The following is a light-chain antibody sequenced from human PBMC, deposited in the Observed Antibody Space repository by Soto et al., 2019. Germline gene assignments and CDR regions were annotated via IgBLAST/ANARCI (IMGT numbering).Light chain of an antibody. J-gene: IGKJ2*01. CDR3: QQGHNWPLT. Sequence: EIVMTQSPATLSLSPGERAALSCRASQGISSELAWYQQKPGQPPRLLIYGASTRATGVPARFTGRGSGSDFTLTISGLQSEDFAVSYCQQGHNWPLTFGQGTRLAI. CDR1: QGISSE. CDR2: GAS. V-gene: IGKV3-15*01.